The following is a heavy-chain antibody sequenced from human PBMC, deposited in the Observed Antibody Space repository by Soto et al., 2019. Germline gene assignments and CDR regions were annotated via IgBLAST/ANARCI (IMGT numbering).Heavy chain of an antibody. D-gene: IGHD6-19*01. CDR1: GFTFSSFG. J-gene: IGHJ4*02. V-gene: IGHV3-30*18. Sequence: PGGSLRLSCAASGFTFSSFGMYWVRQAPGKGLEWVAVISYDGANIYYADSVKGRFTISRDNSRNTLYLQMNSLRVDDTAVFYCAKPTVPFGRAAVAGPFEHWGQGTLVTVSS. CDR2: ISYDGANI. CDR3: AKPTVPFGRAAVAGPFEH.